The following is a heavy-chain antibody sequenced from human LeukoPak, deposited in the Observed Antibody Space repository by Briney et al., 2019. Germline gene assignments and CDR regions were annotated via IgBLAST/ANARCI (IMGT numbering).Heavy chain of an antibody. V-gene: IGHV4-34*01. Sequence: SETLSLTCAVYGGSFSGYYWSWIRQPPGKGLEWIGEINHSGSTNYNPSLKSRVTISVDTSKNQFSLKLSSVTAADTAVYYCARDEIAVAGTSGYYYYYGMDVWGQGTTVTVS. D-gene: IGHD6-19*01. CDR2: INHSGST. CDR1: GGSFSGYY. CDR3: ARDEIAVAGTSGYYYYYGMDV. J-gene: IGHJ6*02.